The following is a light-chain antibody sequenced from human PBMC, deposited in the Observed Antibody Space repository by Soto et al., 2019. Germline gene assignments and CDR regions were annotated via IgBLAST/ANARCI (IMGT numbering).Light chain of an antibody. CDR1: GSDVGGYNY. J-gene: IGLJ2*01. CDR2: EVN. Sequence: QSALTQPPSASGSPGQSVTISCTGTGSDVGGYNYVSWYQQHPGKVPKLMIYEVNKRASGVPDRFSGSKSGNTASLTVSGLQAEDEADYYCSSYAGSNTDVVFGGGTKLTVL. V-gene: IGLV2-8*01. CDR3: SSYAGSNTDVV.